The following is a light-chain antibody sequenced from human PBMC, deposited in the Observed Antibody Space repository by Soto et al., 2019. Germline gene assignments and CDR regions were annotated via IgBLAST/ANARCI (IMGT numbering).Light chain of an antibody. CDR3: QQYNNWPWT. CDR2: GAS. V-gene: IGKV3-15*01. Sequence: EIVMTQSPATLSVSPGGRATLPCRAGRIISATLAWYQQKPGQAPRPPIYGASTRAPGFPARFSGSGSGTDFTLTISSLQSEDFAVYYCQQYNNWPWTFGQGTKVEIK. J-gene: IGKJ1*01. CDR1: RIISAT.